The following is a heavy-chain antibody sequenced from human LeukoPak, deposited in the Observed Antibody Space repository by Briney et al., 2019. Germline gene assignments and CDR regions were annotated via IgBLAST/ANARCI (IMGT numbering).Heavy chain of an antibody. J-gene: IGHJ6*02. D-gene: IGHD2-2*01. CDR2: MTYDGSSE. CDR3: ARDGDIVVVPALIYYYYGMDV. CDR1: GFTFSNYG. V-gene: IGHV3-30*03. Sequence: PPGGSLRLSCAASGFTFSNYGMHWVRQAPGKGLEWVATMTYDGSSEYYADSVKDRFTVSRDNSKNTLYLQMSSLKTEDTAVYYCARDGDIVVVPALIYYYYGMDVWGQGTTVTVSS.